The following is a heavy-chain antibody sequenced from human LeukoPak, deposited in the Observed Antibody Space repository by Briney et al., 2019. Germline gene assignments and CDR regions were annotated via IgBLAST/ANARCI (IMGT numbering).Heavy chain of an antibody. J-gene: IGHJ3*02. CDR3: ARELRWELLRIRAFDI. Sequence: SETLSLTCAVYGGSFSGYYWSWIRQPPGKGLEWIGEINHSGSTNYNPSLKRGVTISVDKSKKQFSLKLSSVTAADTAVYYCARELRWELLRIRAFDIWGQGTMVTVSS. D-gene: IGHD1-26*01. V-gene: IGHV4-34*01. CDR2: INHSGST. CDR1: GGSFSGYY.